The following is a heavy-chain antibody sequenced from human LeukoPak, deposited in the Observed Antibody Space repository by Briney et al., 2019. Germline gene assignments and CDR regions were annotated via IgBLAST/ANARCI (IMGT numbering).Heavy chain of an antibody. Sequence: PGGSLRLSCAASGFTFSSYWMHWVRQAPGKGLVWVSHINSDGSSTNYADSVKGRFTISRDNAKNTLYLDMNSLRAEDTAVYYCARVGRGREILPDYWGQGTLVTVSS. J-gene: IGHJ4*02. CDR3: ARVGRGREILPDY. CDR2: INSDGSST. V-gene: IGHV3-74*01. D-gene: IGHD1-26*01. CDR1: GFTFSSYW.